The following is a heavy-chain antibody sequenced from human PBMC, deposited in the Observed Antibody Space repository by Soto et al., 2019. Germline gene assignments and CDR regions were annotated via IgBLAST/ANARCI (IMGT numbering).Heavy chain of an antibody. CDR1: GGTFSSYA. Sequence: QVQLVQSGAEVKKPGSSVKVSCKASGGTFSSYAISWVRQAPGQGLEWMGGIIPIFGTANYAQKFQGRVTITADESESTAYMELSSLRTEDTAVYYCARHSQWELRGGNYYYGMDVWGQGTTVTVSS. D-gene: IGHD1-26*01. V-gene: IGHV1-69*01. CDR3: ARHSQWELRGGNYYYGMDV. J-gene: IGHJ6*02. CDR2: IIPIFGTA.